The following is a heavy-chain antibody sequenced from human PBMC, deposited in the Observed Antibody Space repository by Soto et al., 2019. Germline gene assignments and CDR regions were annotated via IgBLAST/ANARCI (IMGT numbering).Heavy chain of an antibody. CDR2: INHSGST. CDR3: AASSGWYFRVFDY. D-gene: IGHD6-19*01. Sequence: PSETLSLTCAVYGGSFSGYYWSWIRQPPGKGLEWIGEINHSGSTNYNPSLKSRVTISVDTSKNQFSLKLSSVTAADTAVYYCAASSGWYFRVFDYWGQGTLVTVSS. V-gene: IGHV4-34*01. J-gene: IGHJ4*02. CDR1: GGSFSGYY.